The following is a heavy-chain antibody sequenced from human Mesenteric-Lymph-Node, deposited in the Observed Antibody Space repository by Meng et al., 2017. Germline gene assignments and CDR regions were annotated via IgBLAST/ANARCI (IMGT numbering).Heavy chain of an antibody. CDR1: GGSISSSTDY. D-gene: IGHD1-7*01. Sequence: QLQRQGSGPGMVRPWETLSLTCTVLGGSISSSTDYWGWIRQPPGKGLEWIASISYSGRTFYSPSLKSRVTISVDTSKNQFSLKLSSVTAADTAVYYCAREDGNYGGYFDLWGRGTLVTVSS. V-gene: IGHV4-39*07. CDR2: ISYSGRT. CDR3: AREDGNYGGYFDL. J-gene: IGHJ2*01.